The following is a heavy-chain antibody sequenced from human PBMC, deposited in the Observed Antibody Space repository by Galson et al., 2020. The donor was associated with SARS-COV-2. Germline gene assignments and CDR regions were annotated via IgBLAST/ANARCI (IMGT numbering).Heavy chain of an antibody. CDR3: ARQGFTMIFLLTVPGGFFDL. D-gene: IGHD2-15*01. CDR2: VYPSGST. CDR1: GVSISTTNY. J-gene: IGHJ2*01. V-gene: IGHV4-38-2*01. Sequence: SETLSLTCAVSGVSISTTNYWRWIRQAPGKGLEWIGSVYPSGSTYFNPSLKSRVTISLDTSKNQFTLRLTPVTAADTALYYCARQGFTMIFLLTVPGGFFDLWGLGTLVTVSS.